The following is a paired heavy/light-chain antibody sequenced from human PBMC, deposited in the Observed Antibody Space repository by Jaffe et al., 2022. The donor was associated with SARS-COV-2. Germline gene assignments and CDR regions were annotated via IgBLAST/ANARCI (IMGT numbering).Light chain of an antibody. CDR1: SSNIGSNT. CDR2: SNN. CDR3: ATWDDSLNGPV. Sequence: QSVLTQPPSASGTPGQRVSISCSGSSSNIGSNTVNWYQQLPGTAPKLLIHSNNQRPSGVPDRFSGSKSGTSASLAISGLQSEDEADYYCATWDDSLNGPVFGGGTKLTVL. V-gene: IGLV1-44*01. J-gene: IGLJ2*01.
Heavy chain of an antibody. CDR1: GFSLSTRGEG. D-gene: IGHD3-10*01. CDR3: AHRRYYYGSGPPAVFDY. J-gene: IGHJ4*02. V-gene: IGHV2-5*02. CDR2: IYWDDNR. Sequence: QITLKESGPTLMKPTQTLTLTCTFSGFSLSTRGEGVGWIRQPPGKALEWLALIYWDDNRRYSPSLKSRLTITKDTSKNQVVLTVTNMDPVDTATYFCAHRRYYYGSGPPAVFDYWGQGTLVTVSS.